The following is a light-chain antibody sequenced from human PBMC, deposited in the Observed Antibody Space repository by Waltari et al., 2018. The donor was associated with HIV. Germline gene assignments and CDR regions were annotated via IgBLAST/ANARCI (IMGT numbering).Light chain of an antibody. CDR2: RNN. Sequence: QSVLTQPPSVSGAPGQRVSISCTGSSSNIGAGYDVHWYQQLPGTAPKLLIYRNNNRPSGVPDRFSGSKSGTSASLAITGLQPEDEADYYCQSYYNSLSGLVFGGGTKLTVL. CDR3: QSYYNSLSGLV. V-gene: IGLV1-40*01. CDR1: SSNIGAGYD. J-gene: IGLJ3*02.